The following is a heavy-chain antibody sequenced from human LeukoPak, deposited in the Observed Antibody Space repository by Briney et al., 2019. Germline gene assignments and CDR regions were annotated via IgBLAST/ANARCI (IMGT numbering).Heavy chain of an antibody. CDR1: GGSISSYY. Sequence: SETLSLTCTVSGGSISSYYWSWIRQPPGKGLEWIGYIYYSGSTNYNPSLKSRVTISVDTSKNQFSLKLSSVTAADTAVYYCARHLPPQYYYDSSGYYLFDYWGQGTLVTVSS. CDR2: IYYSGST. J-gene: IGHJ4*02. CDR3: ARHLPPQYYYDSSGYYLFDY. V-gene: IGHV4-59*08. D-gene: IGHD3-22*01.